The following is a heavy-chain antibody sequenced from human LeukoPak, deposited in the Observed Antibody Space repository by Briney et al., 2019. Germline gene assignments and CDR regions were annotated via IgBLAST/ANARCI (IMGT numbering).Heavy chain of an antibody. Sequence: ASVTVSFKASGYTFTVYYMHWVRQAPGQGLEWMGWINPNSGGTNYAQKFQGRVTMTRDTSISTAYMELSRLRSDDTAVYYCARDPLGRFGESYFDYWGQGTLVTVSS. J-gene: IGHJ4*02. CDR3: ARDPLGRFGESYFDY. D-gene: IGHD3-10*01. CDR1: GYTFTVYY. CDR2: INPNSGGT. V-gene: IGHV1-2*02.